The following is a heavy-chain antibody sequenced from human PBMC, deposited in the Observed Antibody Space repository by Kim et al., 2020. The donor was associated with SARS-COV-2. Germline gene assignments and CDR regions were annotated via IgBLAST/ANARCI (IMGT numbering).Heavy chain of an antibody. Sequence: SVKVSCKASGGTFSSYAISWVRQAPGQGLEWMGGIIPIFGTANYAQKFQGRVTITADESTSTAYMELSSLRSEDTAVYYCAREEYYDFWSGYYTTHWYFDLWGRGTLVTVSS. J-gene: IGHJ2*01. CDR2: IIPIFGTA. CDR1: GGTFSSYA. V-gene: IGHV1-69*13. CDR3: AREEYYDFWSGYYTTHWYFDL. D-gene: IGHD3-3*01.